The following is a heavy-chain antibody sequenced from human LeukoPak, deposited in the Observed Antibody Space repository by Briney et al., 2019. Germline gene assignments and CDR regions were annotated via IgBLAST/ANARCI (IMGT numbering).Heavy chain of an antibody. Sequence: SETLSLTCTVSGGSISSYYWSWIRQPAGKGLEWIGRIYTSGSTNYNPSLKSRVTMSVDTSKNQFSLKLSSVTAADTAVYYCARHRALATVGDYFDSWGQGSLVTVSS. J-gene: IGHJ4*02. CDR2: IYTSGST. V-gene: IGHV4-4*07. CDR3: ARHRALATVGDYFDS. D-gene: IGHD5-24*01. CDR1: GGSISSYY.